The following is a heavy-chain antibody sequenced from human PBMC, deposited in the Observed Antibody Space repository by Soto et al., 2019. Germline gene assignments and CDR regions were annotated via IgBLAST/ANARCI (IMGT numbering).Heavy chain of an antibody. CDR1: GFTFSSYA. Sequence: QVQLVESGGGVVQPGRSLRLSCEASGFTFSSYAMHWVRQAPGKGLEWVAVISYDGSNKYYADSVKGRFTISRDNSKNTLYLQMNSLRAEDTAVYYCARDGSFDYYDSSGEGGYFDYWGQGTLVTVSS. V-gene: IGHV3-30-3*01. D-gene: IGHD3-22*01. CDR3: ARDGSFDYYDSSGEGGYFDY. CDR2: ISYDGSNK. J-gene: IGHJ4*02.